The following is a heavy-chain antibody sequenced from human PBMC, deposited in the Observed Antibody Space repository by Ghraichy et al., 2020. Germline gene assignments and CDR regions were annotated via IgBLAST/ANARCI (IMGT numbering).Heavy chain of an antibody. J-gene: IGHJ6*02. Sequence: SVKVSCKASGGTFSSYAISWVRQAPGQGLEWMGGIIPIFGTANYAQKFQGRVTITADKSTSTAYMELSSLRSEDTAVYYCARGDIVVVPAAIHWGDYYYYYGMDVWGQGTTVTVSS. D-gene: IGHD2-2*02. CDR2: IIPIFGTA. CDR3: ARGDIVVVPAAIHWGDYYYYYGMDV. CDR1: GGTFSSYA. V-gene: IGHV1-69*06.